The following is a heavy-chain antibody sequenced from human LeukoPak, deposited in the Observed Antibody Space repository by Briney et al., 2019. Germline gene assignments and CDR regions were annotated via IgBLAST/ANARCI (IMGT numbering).Heavy chain of an antibody. CDR1: GGSFSGYY. D-gene: IGHD2-2*01. J-gene: IGHJ4*02. V-gene: IGHV4-34*01. CDR3: ARGALGYCSSTSCSNFDY. Sequence: SSETLSPTCAVYGGSFSGYYWSWIRQPPGKGLEWIGEINHSGSTNYNPSLKSRVTISVDTSKNQFSLKLSSVTAADTAVYYCARGALGYCSSTSCSNFDYWGQGTLVTVSS. CDR2: INHSGST.